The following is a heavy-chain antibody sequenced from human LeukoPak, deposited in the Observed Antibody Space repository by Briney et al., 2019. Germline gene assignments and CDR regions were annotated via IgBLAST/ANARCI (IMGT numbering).Heavy chain of an antibody. Sequence: ASVKVSCKASGYTFTDYYIHWVQQAPGKGLQWMGRVDPKNGETLYAETFQARVTITVDRSTDTAHMELSRLTSDDTAVFYCATTTDRTGPRWRYYMDVWGKGTTVIVSS. J-gene: IGHJ6*03. CDR2: VDPKNGET. CDR1: GYTFTDYY. CDR3: ATTTDRTGPRWRYYMDV. V-gene: IGHV1-69-2*01. D-gene: IGHD5-24*01.